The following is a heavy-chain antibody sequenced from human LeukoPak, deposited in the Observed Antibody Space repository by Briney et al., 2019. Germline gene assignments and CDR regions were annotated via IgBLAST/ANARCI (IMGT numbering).Heavy chain of an antibody. CDR2: FDPEDGET. Sequence: ASVKVSCKVSGYTLTELSMHWVRQAPGKGLEWMGGFDPEDGETIYAQKFQGRVTITADESTSTAYMELSSLRSEDTAVYYCARAREFLTQLYYFDYWGQGTLVTVSS. J-gene: IGHJ4*02. V-gene: IGHV1-24*01. CDR3: ARAREFLTQLYYFDY. D-gene: IGHD2/OR15-2a*01. CDR1: GYTLTELS.